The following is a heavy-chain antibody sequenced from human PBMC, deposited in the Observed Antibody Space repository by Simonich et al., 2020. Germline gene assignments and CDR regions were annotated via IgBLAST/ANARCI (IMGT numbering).Heavy chain of an antibody. CDR1: GASILPNNFF. CDR2: ILYSGNS. Sequence: QLQLQESGPGVVRPSETLSLTCTVSGASILPNNFFWSWVRQPPGKGLEWIGPILYSGNSYYSPSLQSRVAISADTSKNQFSLKLTSVTATDTAVYFCARLETYNTGYVTFWGQGTLVTVSS. J-gene: IGHJ4*02. V-gene: IGHV4-39*01. CDR3: ARLETYNTGYVTF. D-gene: IGHD3-9*01.